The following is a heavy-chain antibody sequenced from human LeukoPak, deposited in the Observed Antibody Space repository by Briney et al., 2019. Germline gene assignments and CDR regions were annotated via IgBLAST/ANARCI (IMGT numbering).Heavy chain of an antibody. V-gene: IGHV4-39*01. Sequence: PSETLSLTCTVSGGSISSSSYYWGWIRQPPGKGLEWIGSIYYSGSTYYNPSLKSRVTISVDTSKNQFSLKLSSVTAADTAVYYCARQMLPITMIVVVDAFDIWGQGTMVTVSS. J-gene: IGHJ3*02. D-gene: IGHD3-22*01. CDR2: IYYSGST. CDR1: GGSISSSSYY. CDR3: ARQMLPITMIVVVDAFDI.